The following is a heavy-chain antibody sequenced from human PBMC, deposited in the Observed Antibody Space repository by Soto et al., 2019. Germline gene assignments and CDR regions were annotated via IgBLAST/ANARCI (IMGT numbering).Heavy chain of an antibody. Sequence: SETLSLTCAVSGGSISSSTWWRWVRQPPGKGLEWIGEIYHSGSTNYNPSLKSRVTISVDKSDNQFSLKLSSVSVEDMAVYYCASGFAWSGSSWAGRSWLDSWGQGTLVTVSS. V-gene: IGHV4-4*02. J-gene: IGHJ5*01. D-gene: IGHD6-13*01. CDR2: IYHSGST. CDR1: GGSISSSTW. CDR3: ASGFAWSGSSWAGRSWLDS.